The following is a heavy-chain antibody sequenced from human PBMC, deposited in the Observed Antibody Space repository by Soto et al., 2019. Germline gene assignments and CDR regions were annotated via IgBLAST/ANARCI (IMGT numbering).Heavy chain of an antibody. CDR3: ARDLIDGGLDY. Sequence: SLRLSCAASGFTFSSYAMHWVRQAPGKGLEWVAVISYDGSNKYYADSVKGRFTISRDNSKNTLYLQMNSLRAEDTAVYYCARDLIDGGLDYWGQGTLVTVSS. D-gene: IGHD3-16*01. V-gene: IGHV3-30-3*01. J-gene: IGHJ4*02. CDR2: ISYDGSNK. CDR1: GFTFSSYA.